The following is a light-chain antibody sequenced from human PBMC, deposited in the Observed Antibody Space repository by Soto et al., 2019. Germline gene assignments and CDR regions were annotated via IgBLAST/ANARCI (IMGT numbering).Light chain of an antibody. V-gene: IGLV2-14*03. CDR3: SSYTSSSALGV. CDR1: SSDDGGYNY. Sequence: QSALTQPASVSGSPGQSITISCTGTSSDDGGYNYVSWYQQHPGKAPKLMIYDVSNRPSGVSNRFSGSKSGNTASLTISGLQAVDEADYYCSSYTSSSALGVFGGGTKLTVL. CDR2: DVS. J-gene: IGLJ2*01.